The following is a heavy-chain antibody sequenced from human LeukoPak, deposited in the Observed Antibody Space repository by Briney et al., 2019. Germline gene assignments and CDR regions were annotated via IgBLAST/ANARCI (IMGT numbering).Heavy chain of an antibody. CDR3: ARARHTGYDFWSTYYFPFDY. D-gene: IGHD3-3*01. J-gene: IGHJ4*02. V-gene: IGHV1-2*02. Sequence: ASVKVSCKASGYTFIDYHIHWVRQAPGQGLEWMGWINPNSRDTNYAQKFQGRVTMTTDTSISTAYMELSGLASDGTAVYYCARARHTGYDFWSTYYFPFDYWGQGTLVPVSS. CDR2: INPNSRDT. CDR1: GYTFIDYH.